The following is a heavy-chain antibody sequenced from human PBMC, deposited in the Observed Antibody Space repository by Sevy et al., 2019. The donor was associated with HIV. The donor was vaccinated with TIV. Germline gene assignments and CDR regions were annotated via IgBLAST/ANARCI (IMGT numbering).Heavy chain of an antibody. V-gene: IGHV3-23*01. CDR2: ISGSGGTT. J-gene: IGHJ4*02. CDR1: GFTFSNYA. CDR3: AKASTIAAAGGLFDC. D-gene: IGHD6-13*01. Sequence: GGSLRLSCAASGFTFSNYAMNWVRQAPGKGLEWVSAISGSGGTTYYADSVKGRFTISRDNSKNTLYLQMSSLRAEDTAVYYCAKASTIAAAGGLFDCWVQGTLVTVSS.